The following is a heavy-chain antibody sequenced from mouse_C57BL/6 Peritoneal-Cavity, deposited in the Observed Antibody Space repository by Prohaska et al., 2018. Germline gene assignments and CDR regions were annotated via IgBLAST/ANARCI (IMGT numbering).Heavy chain of an antibody. D-gene: IGHD2-2*01. CDR3: ARHGGYTNYDAMDY. CDR1: GFTFSSYT. CDR2: ISGGGGNT. Sequence: EVILVESGGGLVKPGGSLKLSCAASGFTFSSYTMSWVRQTPENRLEWVATISGGGGNTYYRDSVKGRFTISRENAKNNLYLQMSSLRSEDTALYYCARHGGYTNYDAMDYWGQGTSVTVSS. J-gene: IGHJ4*01. V-gene: IGHV5-9*01.